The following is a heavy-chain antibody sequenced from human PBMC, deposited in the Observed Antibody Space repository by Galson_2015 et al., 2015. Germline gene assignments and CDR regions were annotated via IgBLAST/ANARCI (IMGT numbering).Heavy chain of an antibody. CDR3: ARDLSEYFSYGMHV. CDR2: ISSSSSYI. V-gene: IGHV3-21*01. Sequence: SLRLSCAASGFTFSSYSMNWVRQAPGKGLGWVSSISSSSSYIYYADSVKGRFTISRDNAKNSLYLQMNSLRAEDTAVYYCARDLSEYFSYGMHVWGQGTTVTVSS. J-gene: IGHJ6*02. D-gene: IGHD2/OR15-2a*01. CDR1: GFTFSSYS.